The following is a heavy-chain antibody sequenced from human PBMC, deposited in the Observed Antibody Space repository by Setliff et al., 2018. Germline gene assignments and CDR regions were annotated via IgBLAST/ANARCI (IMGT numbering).Heavy chain of an antibody. CDR2: IYNGPGST. V-gene: IGHV3-23*03. J-gene: IGHJ4*02. CDR3: AKDRPQGVNGRSLDY. D-gene: IGHD3-10*01. Sequence: PGGSLRLSCAASGFTFTNYALTWVRQAPGKGLEWLSVIYNGPGSTYYADSVKGRFTISRDNSKNTLYLQMNSLRAEDTAVYYCAKDRPQGVNGRSLDYWGRGALVTVSS. CDR1: GFTFTNYA.